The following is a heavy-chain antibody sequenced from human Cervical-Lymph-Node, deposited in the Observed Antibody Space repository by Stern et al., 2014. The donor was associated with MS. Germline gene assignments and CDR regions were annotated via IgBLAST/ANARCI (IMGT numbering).Heavy chain of an antibody. CDR2: IIPIFGTA. V-gene: IGHV1-69*01. J-gene: IGHJ4*02. D-gene: IGHD3-22*01. Sequence: VQLVQSGAEVKKPGSSVKVSCKASGGTFSSYAISWVRQAPGQGLEWMGGIIPIFGTANYAQKFQGRVTITADESTSTAYMELSSLRSEDTAVYYCARDYYDSSGYYYHTFDYWGQGTLVTVSS. CDR1: GGTFSSYA. CDR3: ARDYYDSSGYYYHTFDY.